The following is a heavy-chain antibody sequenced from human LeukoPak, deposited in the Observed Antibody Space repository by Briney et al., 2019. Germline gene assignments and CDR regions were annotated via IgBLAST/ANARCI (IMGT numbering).Heavy chain of an antibody. J-gene: IGHJ4*02. Sequence: PGGSLRLSCAASGFTFSSYAMSWVRQAPGEGLEWVSAISGSGGAPYYADSVKGRFTISRDNSKNTLYMQMNSLRAEDTAVYYCARDQGSGWAFDYWGQGTLVTVSS. CDR1: GFTFSSYA. CDR2: ISGSGGAP. V-gene: IGHV3-23*01. D-gene: IGHD6-19*01. CDR3: ARDQGSGWAFDY.